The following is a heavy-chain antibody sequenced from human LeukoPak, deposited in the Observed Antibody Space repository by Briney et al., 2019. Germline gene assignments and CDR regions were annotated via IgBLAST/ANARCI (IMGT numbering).Heavy chain of an antibody. Sequence: GGSLRLSCADSGFTFSSHWMHWVRQAPGKGLVWVSRIKYDASSTSYADSVKGRFTISRDNAKNTLYLQMNSLRAGDTAVYYCARGATYAYYQDYWGQGTLVTASS. CDR2: IKYDASST. V-gene: IGHV3-74*01. CDR3: ARGATYAYYQDY. CDR1: GFTFSSHW. D-gene: IGHD1-26*01. J-gene: IGHJ4*02.